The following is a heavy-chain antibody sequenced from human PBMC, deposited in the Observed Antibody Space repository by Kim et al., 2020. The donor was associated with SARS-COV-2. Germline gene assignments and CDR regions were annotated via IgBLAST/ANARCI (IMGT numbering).Heavy chain of an antibody. D-gene: IGHD3-9*01. CDR1: GFTFSSYS. CDR3: ARDGQSLYYDILTCYYIPQMVPEREYYFDY. CDR2: ISSSSSYI. V-gene: IGHV3-21*01. Sequence: GGSLRLSCAASGFTFSSYSMNWVRQAPGKGLEWVSSISSSSSYIYYADSVKGRFTISRDNAKNSLYLQMNSLRAEDTAVYYCARDGQSLYYDILTCYYIPQMVPEREYYFDYWGQGTLVTVSS. J-gene: IGHJ4*02.